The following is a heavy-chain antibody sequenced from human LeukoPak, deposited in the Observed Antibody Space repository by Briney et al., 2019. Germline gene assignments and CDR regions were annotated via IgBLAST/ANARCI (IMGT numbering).Heavy chain of an antibody. D-gene: IGHD3-10*01. CDR1: GYSISSGYY. CDR3: ARTYYGSGSLYYYYYYMDV. CDR2: IYHSGST. J-gene: IGHJ6*03. Sequence: SETLSLTCTVSGYSISSGYYWGWIRQPPGKGLEWIGSIYHSGSTYYNPSLKGRVTISVDTSKNQFSLKLSSVTAADAAVYYCARTYYGSGSLYYYYYYMDVWGKGTTVTVSS. V-gene: IGHV4-38-2*02.